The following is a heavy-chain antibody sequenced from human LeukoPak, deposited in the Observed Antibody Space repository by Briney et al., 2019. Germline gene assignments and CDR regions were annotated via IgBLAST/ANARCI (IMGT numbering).Heavy chain of an antibody. CDR3: ASPQLDCSSTSCRYYFDY. CDR2: IIPIFGTA. D-gene: IGHD2-2*01. Sequence: ASVRVSCKASGYTFTTYGISWVRQAPGQGLEWMGGIIPIFGTANYAQKFQGRVTITADESTSTAYMELSSLRSEDTAVYYCASPQLDCSSTSCRYYFDYWGQGTLVTVSS. J-gene: IGHJ4*02. V-gene: IGHV1-69*13. CDR1: GYTFTTYG.